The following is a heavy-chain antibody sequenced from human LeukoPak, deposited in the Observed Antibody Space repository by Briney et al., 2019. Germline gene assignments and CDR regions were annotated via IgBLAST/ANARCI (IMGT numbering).Heavy chain of an antibody. D-gene: IGHD6-13*01. Sequence: SETLSLTCTVSGGSISSSSYYWSWIRQPPGKGLEWIGEINHSGSTNYNPSLKSRVTISVDTSKNQFSLKLSSVTAADTAVYYCARPSSWYGGWFDPWGQGTLVTVSS. V-gene: IGHV4-39*07. CDR2: INHSGST. CDR3: ARPSSWYGGWFDP. J-gene: IGHJ5*02. CDR1: GGSISSSSYY.